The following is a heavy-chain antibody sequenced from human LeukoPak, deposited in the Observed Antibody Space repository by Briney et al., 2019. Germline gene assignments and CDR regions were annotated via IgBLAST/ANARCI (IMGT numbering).Heavy chain of an antibody. CDR2: SSTYNGNT. Sequence: GASVKVSCKASGYTFSSYGISWVRQAPGQGLEWMGWSSTYNGNTNYAQKVQGRVTMTTDTSTAYMELRSLGTDDTAVYYCARVRRELLDYSFDYWGQGTLVTVSS. J-gene: IGHJ4*02. D-gene: IGHD3-10*01. CDR1: GYTFSSYG. V-gene: IGHV1-18*01. CDR3: ARVRRELLDYSFDY.